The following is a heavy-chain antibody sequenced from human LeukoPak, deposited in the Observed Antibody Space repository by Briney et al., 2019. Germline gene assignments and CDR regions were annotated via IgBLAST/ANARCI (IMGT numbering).Heavy chain of an antibody. J-gene: IGHJ5*02. CDR1: GFTVSSSY. D-gene: IGHD5-18*01. CDR2: IYSGGTT. V-gene: IGHV3-53*01. Sequence: PGRSLRLSCAASGFTVSSSYMIWVRQAPGKGLEWVSVIYSGGTTYYADSVKGRFTISRDNSKNTLYLQMNSLRAEDTAVYYCARGRGYSHSNWVDPWGQGTVVTVSA. CDR3: ARGRGYSHSNWVDP.